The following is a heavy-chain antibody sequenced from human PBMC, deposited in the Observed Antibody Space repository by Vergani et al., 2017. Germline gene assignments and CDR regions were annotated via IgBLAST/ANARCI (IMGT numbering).Heavy chain of an antibody. CDR2: IYPGDSDT. J-gene: IGHJ6*03. CDR1: GYSFTSYW. V-gene: IGHV5-51*01. D-gene: IGHD3-22*01. Sequence: EVQLVQSGAEVKQPGESLKISCKGSGYSFTSYWIGWVRQMPGKGLEWMGIIYPGDSDTRYSPSFQGQVTISADKSISTAYLQWSSLKASDTAMYYCARHGSSTYYYDSSGYYYYYYYMDVGGKGTTVTVSS. CDR3: ARHGSSTYYYDSSGYYYYYYYMDV.